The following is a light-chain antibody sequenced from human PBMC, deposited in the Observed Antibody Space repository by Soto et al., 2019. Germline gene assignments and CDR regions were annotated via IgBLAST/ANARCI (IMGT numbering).Light chain of an antibody. CDR3: QQYDSYWT. CDR2: EAS. CDR1: HSISSS. J-gene: IGKJ1*01. V-gene: IGKV1-5*03. Sequence: DIQMTQSPSTLSASVGDRVTITCRASHSISSSLAWYQQKPGKAPKVLIYEASSLERGVPARFSGGGFGTDFPITISSLQPDDVATYYCQQYDSYWTFGQGTKVEIK.